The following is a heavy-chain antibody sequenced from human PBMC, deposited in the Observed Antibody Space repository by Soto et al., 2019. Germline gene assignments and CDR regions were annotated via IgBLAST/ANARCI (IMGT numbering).Heavy chain of an antibody. CDR2: IYHSGST. J-gene: IGHJ3*02. CDR3: ARGGDYGGTPDPADGAFDI. V-gene: IGHV4-4*02. Sequence: QVQLQESGPGLVKPSGTLSLTCAVSGGSISSSNWWSWVRQPPGKGLEWIGEIYHSGSTNYNPSLKSRVTISVDKSKNQFSLKLSSVTAADTAVYYCARGGDYGGTPDPADGAFDIWGQGTMVTVSS. CDR1: GGSISSSNW. D-gene: IGHD4-17*01.